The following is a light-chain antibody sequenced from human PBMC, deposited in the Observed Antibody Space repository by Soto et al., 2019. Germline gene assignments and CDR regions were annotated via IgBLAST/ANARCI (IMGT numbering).Light chain of an antibody. V-gene: IGLV6-57*04. CDR2: EDN. J-gene: IGLJ2*01. Sequence: FMLTQPHSVSESPGKTVTISCNRSSGSIASNYVQWYQQRPGSAPTTVIYEDNQRPSGVPDRFSGSIDSSSNSASLTISGLKTEDEADYYCQSCDSSNHVVFGGGTKLTVL. CDR1: SGSIASNY. CDR3: QSCDSSNHVV.